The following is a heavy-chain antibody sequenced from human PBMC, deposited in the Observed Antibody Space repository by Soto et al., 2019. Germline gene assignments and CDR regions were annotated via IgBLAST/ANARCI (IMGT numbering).Heavy chain of an antibody. CDR2: INAGNGNT. J-gene: IGHJ4*02. V-gene: IGHV1-3*01. CDR1: GYTFTSYA. Sequence: GASVKVSCKASGYTFTSYAMHWVRQAPGQRLEWMGWINAGNGNTKYSQKFQGRVTITRDTSASTAYMELSSLRSEDTAVYYCARDAGEMATILNYFDYWGQGTLVTVS. D-gene: IGHD5-12*01. CDR3: ARDAGEMATILNYFDY.